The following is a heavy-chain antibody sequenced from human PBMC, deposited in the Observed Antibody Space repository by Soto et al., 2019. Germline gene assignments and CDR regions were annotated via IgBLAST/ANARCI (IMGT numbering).Heavy chain of an antibody. J-gene: IGHJ4*02. CDR3: AHRRRGSYFDH. D-gene: IGHD3-16*01. Sequence: QITLKESGPTLVKPTQTLTLTCTFSGFSLSTSGVGVGWIRQPPGKALEWLALIYWDDDKRYSPSLTSRLTITKDTSKTQEVLTMTHTDPVDTSTSYCAHRRRGSYFDHWGQGTLVTVSS. CDR2: IYWDDDK. CDR1: GFSLSTSGVG. V-gene: IGHV2-5*02.